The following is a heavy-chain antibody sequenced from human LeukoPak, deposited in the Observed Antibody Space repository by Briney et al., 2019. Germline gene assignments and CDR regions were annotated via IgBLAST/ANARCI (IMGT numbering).Heavy chain of an antibody. CDR1: GFTFSDYW. CDR2: IKPDGSEK. J-gene: IGHJ4*02. D-gene: IGHD3-10*01. V-gene: IGHV3-7*01. CDR3: ARDQPMGSY. Sequence: GGSLRLSCATSGFTFSDYWISWVRQAPGKGLEWVANIKPDGSEKNYVDSVKGRFTISRDNAKNLLFLQMNSLRVEDTAVYHCARDQPMGSYWGQGTLVTVSS.